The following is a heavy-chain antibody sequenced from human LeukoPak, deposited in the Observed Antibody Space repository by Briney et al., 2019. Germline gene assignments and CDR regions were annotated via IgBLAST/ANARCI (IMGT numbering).Heavy chain of an antibody. Sequence: SETLSLTCTVSGGSISNYYWSWIRQPPGKGLEWIGYIYYSGSTNYNPSLKSRVTISVDTSKNQFSLKLSSVTAADTAVYYCARRGVGATTHFDYWGQGTLVTVSS. V-gene: IGHV4-59*08. CDR3: ARRGVGATTHFDY. CDR1: GGSISNYY. CDR2: IYYSGST. D-gene: IGHD1-26*01. J-gene: IGHJ4*02.